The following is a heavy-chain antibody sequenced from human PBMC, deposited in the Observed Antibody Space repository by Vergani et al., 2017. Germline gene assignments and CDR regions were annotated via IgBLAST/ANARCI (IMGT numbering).Heavy chain of an antibody. CDR1: GFTFSSYA. CDR2: ISGSGGST. J-gene: IGHJ1*01. V-gene: IGHV3-23*01. Sequence: EVQLLESGGGLVQPGGSLRLSCAASGFTFSSYAMSWVRQAPGKGLEWVSAISGSGGSTYYADSVKGRFTISRDNSKNTLYLQMNSLRAEDTAAYYCAKGPSRYCSSTSCYRYFQHWGQGTLVTVSS. CDR3: AKGPSRYCSSTSCYRYFQH. D-gene: IGHD2-2*01.